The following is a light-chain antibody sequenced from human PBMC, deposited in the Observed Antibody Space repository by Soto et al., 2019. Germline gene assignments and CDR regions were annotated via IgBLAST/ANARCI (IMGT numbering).Light chain of an antibody. CDR2: GAT. V-gene: IGKV3D-15*01. CDR1: QTVRDN. CDR3: QQYNNWPLT. J-gene: IGKJ4*01. Sequence: TLSVSPGERATLSCRASQTVRDNLGWYQQKPGQPPRLLIYGATTRATGIPARFSGSGSGTEFTLTISSLQPEDFAVYYCQQYNNWPLTFGGGTKVDIK.